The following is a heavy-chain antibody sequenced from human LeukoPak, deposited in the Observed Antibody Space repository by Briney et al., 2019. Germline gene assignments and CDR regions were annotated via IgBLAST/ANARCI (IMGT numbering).Heavy chain of an antibody. V-gene: IGHV1-18*01. Sequence: ASVKVSCKASGYIFTSYGISWVRQAPGQGLEWMGWISAYNGNTNYAQKLQGRVTMTTDTSTSTAYMELRSLRSDDTAVYYCARELSSSWYSAFDIWGQGTMVTVSS. D-gene: IGHD6-13*01. J-gene: IGHJ3*02. CDR2: ISAYNGNT. CDR1: GYIFTSYG. CDR3: ARELSSSWYSAFDI.